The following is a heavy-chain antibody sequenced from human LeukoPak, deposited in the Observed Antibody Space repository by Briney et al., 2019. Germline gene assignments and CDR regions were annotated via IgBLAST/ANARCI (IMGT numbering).Heavy chain of an antibody. CDR1: GGSISSYY. V-gene: IGHV4-4*07. J-gene: IGHJ4*02. Sequence: PSETLSLTCTVSGGSISSYYWSWIRQPAGKGLEWIGRIYTSGSTNYNPSLKSRVTMSVDTSKNQFSLKLSSVTAADTAVYYCARGAAAGTGVLCFDYWGQGTLVTVSS. CDR2: IYTSGST. CDR3: ARGAAAGTGVLCFDY. D-gene: IGHD6-13*01.